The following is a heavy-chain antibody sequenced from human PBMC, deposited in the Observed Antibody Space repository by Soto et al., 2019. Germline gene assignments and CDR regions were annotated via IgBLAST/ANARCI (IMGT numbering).Heavy chain of an antibody. CDR1: GFTFSDYW. D-gene: IGHD3-9*01. J-gene: IGHJ4*02. Sequence: EVQLVESGGGLVQPGGSLRLSCVASGFTFSDYWIHWVRQAPGKGLVWVARISGDGVTTYYADSVTGRFTVSRDNAKNTLSLQISGLRAEDTAVYYCAREYYGLLTGYYTDYWGQGTLVSVSS. V-gene: IGHV3-74*01. CDR3: AREYYGLLTGYYTDY. CDR2: ISGDGVTT.